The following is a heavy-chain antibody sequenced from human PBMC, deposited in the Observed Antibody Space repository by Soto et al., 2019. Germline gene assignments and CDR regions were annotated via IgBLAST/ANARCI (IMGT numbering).Heavy chain of an antibody. D-gene: IGHD6-19*01. J-gene: IGHJ4*02. CDR1: GFTFSSFS. Sequence: VQLVESGGGVVQPGRSLRLSCAASGFTFSSFSLHWVRQAPGKGLEWLALISYDGSTKYNADSVKGRFTVSRDNSNNTLYVQLSSLRPEDTAVYYCARTTTVAGTPEFDYWGQGTLVTVSS. CDR2: ISYDGSTK. CDR3: ARTTTVAGTPEFDY. V-gene: IGHV3-30-3*01.